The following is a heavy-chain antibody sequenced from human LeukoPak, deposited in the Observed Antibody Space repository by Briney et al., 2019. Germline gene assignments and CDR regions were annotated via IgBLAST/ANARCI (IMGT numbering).Heavy chain of an antibody. CDR3: ASQSGGDPAISN. J-gene: IGHJ4*02. CDR2: ISGSSIYI. D-gene: IGHD2-21*02. V-gene: IGHV3-21*01. Sequence: GGSLRLSCAASGFTFSSYGMNWVRQAPGKGLEWVSAISGSSIYIYYADSVKGRFTISRDNAKNSLYLQMNSLRAEDTAVYYCASQSGGDPAISNWGQGTLVTVSS. CDR1: GFTFSSYG.